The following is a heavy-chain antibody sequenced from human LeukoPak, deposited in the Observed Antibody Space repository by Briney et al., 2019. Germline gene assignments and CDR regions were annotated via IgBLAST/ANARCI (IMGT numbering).Heavy chain of an antibody. CDR3: ARSFGTTCYNCYYYYYYMDV. D-gene: IGHD2-2*02. Sequence: SETLSLTCTVSGGSISSYYWSWIRQPPGKGLEWIGYIYYSGSTNYNPSLKSRVTMSVDTSNNQFSLKLSSVTAADTAVYYCARSFGTTCYNCYYYYYYMDVWGKGTTVTVSS. J-gene: IGHJ6*03. CDR2: IYYSGST. V-gene: IGHV4-59*08. CDR1: GGSISSYY.